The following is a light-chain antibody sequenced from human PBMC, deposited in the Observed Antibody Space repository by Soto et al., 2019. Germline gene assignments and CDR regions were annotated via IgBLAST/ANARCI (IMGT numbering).Light chain of an antibody. V-gene: IGKV1-13*02. Sequence: AIQVTQSPSSLSASVGDRVTITCLASQDIRGALAWYQQKPGKPPKLLIYDVSTLENGVPSRFSGDSSGTQFTLTISGLQPEDFGTYYCQQFNSYPVTFGHGTRVDIK. CDR3: QQFNSYPVT. J-gene: IGKJ5*01. CDR1: QDIRGA. CDR2: DVS.